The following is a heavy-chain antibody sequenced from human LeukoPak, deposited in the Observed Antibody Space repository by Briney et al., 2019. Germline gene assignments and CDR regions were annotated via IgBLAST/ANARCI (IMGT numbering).Heavy chain of an antibody. J-gene: IGHJ4*02. V-gene: IGHV1-69*06. CDR2: IIPIFGTA. Sequence: SVKVSCKASGGTFSSYAISWVRQAPGQGLEWMGGIIPIFGTANYAQKFQGRVTITADKSTSTAYMELSSLRSEDTAVYYCARDNRYCSGGSCYPDWGQGTLVTVSS. CDR1: GGTFSSYA. D-gene: IGHD2-15*01. CDR3: ARDNRYCSGGSCYPD.